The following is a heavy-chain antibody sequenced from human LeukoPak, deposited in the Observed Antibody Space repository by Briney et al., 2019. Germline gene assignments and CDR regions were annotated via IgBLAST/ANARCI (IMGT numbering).Heavy chain of an antibody. J-gene: IGHJ4*02. CDR3: AKDPTFDWSSDH. D-gene: IGHD3-9*01. V-gene: IGHV3-23*01. CDR1: GFTFSSYA. CDR2: LSGSGYST. Sequence: GGSLRLSCAASGFTFSSYAMSWVRQAPGKGLEWVSGLSGSGYSTYYADSVKGRFTISRDNSKNTLYLQMNSLRAEDTAVYYCAKDPTFDWSSDHWGQGTLVTVSS.